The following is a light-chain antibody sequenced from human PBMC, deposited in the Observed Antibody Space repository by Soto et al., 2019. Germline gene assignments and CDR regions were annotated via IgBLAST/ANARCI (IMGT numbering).Light chain of an antibody. Sequence: DIVMTQSPLSLPVTPGEPASISCRSSQSLLHSNGYKYLNWYLQKPGQSPLLLIYLTSTRASGVPDRFSGSVSGTDFTLKLSQVEADDVGVYYLMQALQAPFTVGPGTKVYIK. CDR3: MQALQAPFT. CDR1: QSLLHSNGYKY. V-gene: IGKV2-28*01. CDR2: LTS. J-gene: IGKJ3*01.